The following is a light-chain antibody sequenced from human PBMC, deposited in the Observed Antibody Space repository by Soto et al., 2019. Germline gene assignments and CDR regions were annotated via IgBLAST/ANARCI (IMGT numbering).Light chain of an antibody. J-gene: IGLJ7*01. CDR2: DVT. V-gene: IGLV2-14*01. CDR1: SSDVGGYDY. CDR3: SSYRSSGIPV. Sequence: QSVLTQPASVSGSPGQSITSFCTGTSSDVGGYDYVSWYQQHPGKAPKLLIYDVTNRPSGVSNRFSGSKSGNTASLTISGLQAEDEADYSCSSYRSSGIPVFGGGTPLTVL.